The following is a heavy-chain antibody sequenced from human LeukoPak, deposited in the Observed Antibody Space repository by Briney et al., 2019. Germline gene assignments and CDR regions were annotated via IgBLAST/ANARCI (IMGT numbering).Heavy chain of an antibody. D-gene: IGHD6-13*01. CDR1: GFTFSSYD. J-gene: IGHJ3*02. Sequence: GGSLRLSCAASGFTFSSYDMNWVRRAPGKGLEWVSSISSRSTYVYYADSVKGRFTISRDNAKNSLYLQMNSLRAEDTAVYYRARSSPYSSSWYSAFDIWGQGTMVTVSS. CDR3: ARSSPYSSSWYSAFDI. CDR2: ISSRSTYV. V-gene: IGHV3-21*01.